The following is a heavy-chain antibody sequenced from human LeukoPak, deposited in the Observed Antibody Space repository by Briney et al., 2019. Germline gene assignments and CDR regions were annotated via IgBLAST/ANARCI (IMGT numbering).Heavy chain of an antibody. CDR3: ARGLKYYYGSGSYYNLGYYYYYMDV. V-gene: IGHV1-69*06. D-gene: IGHD3-10*01. CDR2: IIPIFGTA. CDR1: GGTFSSYA. Sequence: GASVKVSCKASGGTFSSYAISWVRQAPGQGLEWMGGIIPIFGTANYAQKFQGRVTITADKSTSTAYMELSSLRSEDTAVYYCARGLKYYYGSGSYYNLGYYYYYMDVWGKGTTVTVSS. J-gene: IGHJ6*03.